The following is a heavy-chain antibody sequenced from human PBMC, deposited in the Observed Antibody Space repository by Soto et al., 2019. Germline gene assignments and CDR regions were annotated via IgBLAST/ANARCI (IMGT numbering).Heavy chain of an antibody. D-gene: IGHD3-10*01. CDR1: GGSFSGYY. J-gene: IGHJ5*02. CDR2: INHSGST. V-gene: IGHV4-34*01. Sequence: SETLSLTCAVYGGSFSGYYWSWIRQPPGKGLEWIGEINHSGSTNYNPSLKSRVTISVDTSKNQFSLKLSSVTAADTAVYYCARGVEWFGEPGWFDPWGQRTLVTVSS. CDR3: ARGVEWFGEPGWFDP.